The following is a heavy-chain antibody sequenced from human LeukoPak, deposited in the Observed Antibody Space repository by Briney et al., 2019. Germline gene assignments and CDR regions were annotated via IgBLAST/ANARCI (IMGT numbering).Heavy chain of an antibody. J-gene: IGHJ4*02. V-gene: IGHV3-30*18. Sequence: HTGGSLRLSCATSGFSFSSYAMHWVRQAPGKGLEWVAVISYDGRDKKYADSVKGRFSISRDNSKNTLYLQMDSLRSEDTAVYYCAKDSGNYAKYYFDYWGQGTLVTVSS. D-gene: IGHD1-26*01. CDR3: AKDSGNYAKYYFDY. CDR1: GFSFSSYA. CDR2: ISYDGRDK.